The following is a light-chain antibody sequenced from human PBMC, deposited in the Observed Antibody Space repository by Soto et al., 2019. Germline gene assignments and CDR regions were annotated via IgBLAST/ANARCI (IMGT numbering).Light chain of an antibody. Sequence: DIQMTQSPSSLSASVGDRVTITCRASQTIGNYLNWYQQKPGTPPKLLIYAASRLQSGVPSRFSGSGSGTDFTLTISGLQPEDFGTYYCQQSYSNPRTFGQGTNLEI. J-gene: IGKJ2*01. V-gene: IGKV1-39*01. CDR1: QTIGNY. CDR2: AAS. CDR3: QQSYSNPRT.